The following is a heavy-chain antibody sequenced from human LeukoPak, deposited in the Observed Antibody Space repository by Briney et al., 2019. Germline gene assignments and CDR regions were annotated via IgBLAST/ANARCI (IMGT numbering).Heavy chain of an antibody. Sequence: PSETLSLTCAVSGGSISGRYWWIWVRQPPGKGLEWIGYIYYSGSTYYNPSLKSRVTISVDTSKNQFSLKLSSVTAADTAVYYCARDINYYGSGSQQNWFDPWGQGTLVTVSS. V-gene: IGHV4-30-4*01. CDR3: ARDINYYGSGSQQNWFDP. D-gene: IGHD3-10*01. CDR1: GGSISGRYW. J-gene: IGHJ5*02. CDR2: IYYSGST.